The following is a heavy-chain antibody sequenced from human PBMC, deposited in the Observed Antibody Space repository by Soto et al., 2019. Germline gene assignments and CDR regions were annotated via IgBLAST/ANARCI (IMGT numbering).Heavy chain of an antibody. CDR1: GYTFTSYA. J-gene: IGHJ4*02. CDR3: ARNYGDYPEVYFDY. V-gene: IGHV1-3*01. CDR2: INAGNGNT. D-gene: IGHD4-17*01. Sequence: ASVKVSCKASGYTFTSYAMHWVRPAPGQRLEWMGWINAGNGNTKYSQKFQGRVTITRDTSASTAYMELSSLRSEDTAVYYCARNYGDYPEVYFDYWGQGTLVTVSS.